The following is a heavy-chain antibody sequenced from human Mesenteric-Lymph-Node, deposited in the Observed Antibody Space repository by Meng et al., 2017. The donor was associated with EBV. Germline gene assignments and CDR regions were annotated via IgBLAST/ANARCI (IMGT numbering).Heavy chain of an antibody. J-gene: IGHJ4*02. D-gene: IGHD5-12*01. CDR1: GYTFTTYY. CDR3: TRGREYSREDYFED. Sequence: VQLVQPGAEVKXPXASVQVSXLASGYTFTTYYLHWVRQAPGQGLEWMGIINTSGGGATYAQKLQGRVTMTRDTSTNTVYMELSSLRSEDTAMYYCTRGREYSREDYFEDWGQGTLVTVSS. CDR2: INTSGGGA. V-gene: IGHV1-46*04.